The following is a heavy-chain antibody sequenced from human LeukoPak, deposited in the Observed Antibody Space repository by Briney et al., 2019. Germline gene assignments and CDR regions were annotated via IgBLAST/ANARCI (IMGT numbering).Heavy chain of an antibody. CDR2: ISYSGNT. J-gene: IGHJ4*02. CDR1: GGSISSGGYY. D-gene: IGHD3-3*01. Sequence: PSETLSLTCIVSGGSISSGGYYWSWIRQHPGKGLEWIGYISYSGNTYYNPSLKTRLSISVDTSKNQFCLNVSSVTAADTAMYYCARHGHTIFGVVPHFDYWGQGTLVTVSS. V-gene: IGHV4-31*03. CDR3: ARHGHTIFGVVPHFDY.